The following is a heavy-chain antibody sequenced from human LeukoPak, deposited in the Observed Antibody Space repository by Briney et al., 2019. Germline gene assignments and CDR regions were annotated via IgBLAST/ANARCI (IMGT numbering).Heavy chain of an antibody. V-gene: IGHV3-7*03. Sequence: PGGSLRLSCAASGFSFSSYWMSWVRQAPGKGLEWVANIKEDGSEKYYVDSVKGRLTISRDNAKNSLYLQMNSLRVEDTAVYYCARGGSWTGSFTDFDYRGQGTLVTVSS. CDR1: GFSFSSYW. D-gene: IGHD3/OR15-3a*01. CDR3: ARGGSWTGSFTDFDY. J-gene: IGHJ4*02. CDR2: IKEDGSEK.